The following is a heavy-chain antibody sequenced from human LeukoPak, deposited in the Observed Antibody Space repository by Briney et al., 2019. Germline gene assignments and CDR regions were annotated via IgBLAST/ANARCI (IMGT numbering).Heavy chain of an antibody. V-gene: IGHV1-2*02. CDR3: ARDLKWEPRANAFDI. Sequence: GASVKVSCKASGYTFTNYNMHWVRQAPGQGLEWMGWINPNSGATNYAQRFQGRVTMTRDTSISTAYMELSRLRSDDTAVYYCARDLKWEPRANAFDIWGQGTMVTVSS. CDR1: GYTFTNYN. D-gene: IGHD1-26*01. CDR2: INPNSGAT. J-gene: IGHJ3*02.